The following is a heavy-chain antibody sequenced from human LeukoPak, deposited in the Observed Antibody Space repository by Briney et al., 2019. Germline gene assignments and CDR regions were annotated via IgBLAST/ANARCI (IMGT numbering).Heavy chain of an antibody. CDR1: GYTFTSYG. CDR2: ISAYNGNT. Sequence: ASVKVSCKASGYTFTSYGINWVRQAHRQGLEWMGWISAYNGNTNYAQKLQGRVTMTTDTSTSTAYMELRSLRSDDTAVYYCARSGAYYYDSSGYYAVGYWGQGTLVTVSS. D-gene: IGHD3-22*01. CDR3: ARSGAYYYDSSGYYAVGY. V-gene: IGHV1-18*01. J-gene: IGHJ4*02.